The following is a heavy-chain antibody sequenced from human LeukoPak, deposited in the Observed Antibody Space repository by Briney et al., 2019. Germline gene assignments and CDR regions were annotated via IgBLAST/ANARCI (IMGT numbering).Heavy chain of an antibody. CDR1: GFTFSRHG. Sequence: GGTLRLSCAASGFTFSRHGINWVRQAPGKGLEWVSAISGSGGSTYYADSVKGRFTISRDNSKNTLYLQMNSLRAEDTAVYYCAKDPLMTTVTNYFDYWGQGTLVTVSS. D-gene: IGHD4-17*01. V-gene: IGHV3-23*01. CDR3: AKDPLMTTVTNYFDY. J-gene: IGHJ4*02. CDR2: ISGSGGST.